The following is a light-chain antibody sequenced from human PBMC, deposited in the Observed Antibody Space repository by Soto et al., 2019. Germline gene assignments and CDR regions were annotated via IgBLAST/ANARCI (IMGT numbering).Light chain of an antibody. Sequence: MTQSPDTLSVSPGDRFTLCCRASHSVGTNLAWYHQKPGQAPRLLIYGASARATDVPVRSSGSGSGPEFTLTISSLQSEDFAIYYCQQYNNCHTWPFAPGTKV. CDR3: QQYNNCHTWP. CDR2: GAS. J-gene: IGKJ1*01. CDR1: HSVGTN. V-gene: IGKV3-15*01.